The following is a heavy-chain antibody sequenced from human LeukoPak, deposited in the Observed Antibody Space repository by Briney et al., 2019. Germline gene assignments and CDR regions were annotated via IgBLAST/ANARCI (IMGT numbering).Heavy chain of an antibody. D-gene: IGHD5-12*01. CDR1: GFTFSSYA. Sequence: GGSLRLSCAASGFTFSSYAMSWVRQAPGKGLEWVSAISGSGGSTYYADSVKGRFTISRDNSKNTLYLQMNSLRAEDTAVYYCARAGGYDVSGYYYMDVWGKGTTVTISS. CDR3: ARAGGYDVSGYYYMDV. CDR2: ISGSGGST. J-gene: IGHJ6*03. V-gene: IGHV3-23*01.